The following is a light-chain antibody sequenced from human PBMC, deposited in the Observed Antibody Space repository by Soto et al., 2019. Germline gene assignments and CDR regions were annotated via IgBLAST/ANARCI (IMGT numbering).Light chain of an antibody. J-gene: IGKJ2*01. V-gene: IGKV3-11*01. Sequence: ETLMTQSPDTLSVSLGERATLTCRASQSLRSSLAWYQQKPGQAPRLLIYDASNRAPGIPARFSGRGSGTDFTLTISSLEPEDFAVYYCKQRSNWPRGTFGQGT. CDR3: KQRSNWPRGT. CDR2: DAS. CDR1: QSLRSS.